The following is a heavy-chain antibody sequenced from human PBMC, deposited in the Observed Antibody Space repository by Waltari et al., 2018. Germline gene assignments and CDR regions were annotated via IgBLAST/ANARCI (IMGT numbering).Heavy chain of an antibody. Sequence: QVQLVQSGAEVKKPRSSVKVSCKASGGTFSSYAISWVRQAPGQGLEWMGGNIPILGIANYAQKFQGRVTITADKSTSTAYMELSSLRSEDTAVYYCARVRGPIGTVGATWVFDYWGQGTLVTVSS. J-gene: IGHJ4*02. CDR2: NIPILGIA. D-gene: IGHD1-26*01. V-gene: IGHV1-69*10. CDR1: GGTFSSYA. CDR3: ARVRGPIGTVGATWVFDY.